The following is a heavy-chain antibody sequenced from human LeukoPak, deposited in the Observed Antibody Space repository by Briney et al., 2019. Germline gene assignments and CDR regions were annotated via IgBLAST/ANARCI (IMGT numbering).Heavy chain of an antibody. V-gene: IGHV4-59*01. Sequence: SETLSLTCTVSGGSISSYYWSWIRQPPGKGLEWIGYNYYSGSTNYNPSLKSRVTISVDTSKNQFSLKLSSVTAADTAVYYCARDYYGSGSYDYWGQGTLVTVSS. CDR3: ARDYYGSGSYDY. CDR2: NYYSGST. CDR1: GGSISSYY. J-gene: IGHJ4*02. D-gene: IGHD3-10*01.